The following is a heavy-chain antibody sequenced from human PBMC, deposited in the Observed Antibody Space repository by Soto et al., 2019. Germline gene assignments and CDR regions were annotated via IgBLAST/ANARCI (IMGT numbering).Heavy chain of an antibody. D-gene: IGHD3-22*01. Sequence: PGGSVRLSCAASGVSFNTYWMSWVRLAPGKGLEWVANIKPDGSEKWYVDSVKGRFTISRDNAKNSLYLQMNSLRAEDTAVYFCARGDYYDTSGPFSDAFDIWGQGTMVTVSS. CDR3: ARGDYYDTSGPFSDAFDI. CDR2: IKPDGSEK. CDR1: GVSFNTYW. J-gene: IGHJ3*02. V-gene: IGHV3-7*04.